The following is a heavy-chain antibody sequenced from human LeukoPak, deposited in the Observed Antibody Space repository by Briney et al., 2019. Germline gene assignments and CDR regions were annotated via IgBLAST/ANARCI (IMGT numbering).Heavy chain of an antibody. CDR1: GFTFSSYW. J-gene: IGHJ6*02. V-gene: IGHV3-7*01. CDR3: AREYSSGWYHYGMDV. D-gene: IGHD6-19*01. Sequence: GGSLRLSCAASGFTFSSYWMNWARQAPGKGLEWVASINHNGNVNYYVDSVKGRFTISRDNAKNSLYLQMNSLRAEDTAVYYCAREYSSGWYHYGMDVWGQGTTVTVSS. CDR2: INHNGNVN.